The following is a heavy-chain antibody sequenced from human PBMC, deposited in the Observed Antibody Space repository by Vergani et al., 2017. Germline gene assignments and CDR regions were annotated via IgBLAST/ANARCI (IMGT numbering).Heavy chain of an antibody. J-gene: IGHJ6*03. CDR3: ARGGATVSGFGEPHYYYMDV. CDR2: INHSGST. CDR1: GGSFSGYY. V-gene: IGHV4-34*01. Sequence: QVQLQQWGAGLLKPSETLSLTCAVYGGSFSGYYWSWIRQPPGKGLEWIGEINHSGSTNYNPSPKSRVTISVDTSKNQFSLKLSSVTAADTAVYYCARGGATVSGFGEPHYYYMDVWGKGTTVTVSS. D-gene: IGHD3-10*01.